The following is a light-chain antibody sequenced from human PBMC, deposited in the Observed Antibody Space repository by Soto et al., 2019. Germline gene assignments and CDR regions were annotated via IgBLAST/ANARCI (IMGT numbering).Light chain of an antibody. CDR3: QQYGSSPPEIT. V-gene: IGKV3-20*01. CDR2: GAS. Sequence: VLTQSPGTLSLSPGERATLSCRASQSVSSSYLAWYQQKPGQAPRLLIYGASSRATGIPDRFSGSGSGTDFTLTISRLEPEDFAVYYCQQYGSSPPEITFGQGTRLEIK. J-gene: IGKJ5*01. CDR1: QSVSSSY.